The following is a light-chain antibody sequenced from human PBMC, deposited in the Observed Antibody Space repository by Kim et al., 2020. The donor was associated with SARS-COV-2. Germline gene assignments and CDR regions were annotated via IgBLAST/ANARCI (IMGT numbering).Light chain of an antibody. CDR1: SSNIGSNT. CDR2: GDN. J-gene: IGLJ3*02. Sequence: GQRVIVSCSGSSSNIGSNTVNGYQHVPGTAPRLLIYGDNQRPSGVPDRVSGSKSGTSASLAIGGLQSEDEAHYYCATWDDSLKGWVFGGGTQLTVL. V-gene: IGLV1-44*01. CDR3: ATWDDSLKGWV.